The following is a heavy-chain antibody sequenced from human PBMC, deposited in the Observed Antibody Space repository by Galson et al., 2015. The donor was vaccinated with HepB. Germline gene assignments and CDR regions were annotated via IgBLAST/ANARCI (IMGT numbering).Heavy chain of an antibody. J-gene: IGHJ4*02. CDR3: ARDRTRIAVAGTKYNY. CDR2: ISSSSSYT. D-gene: IGHD6-19*01. V-gene: IGHV3-11*06. CDR1: GFTFSDYY. Sequence: SLRLSCAASGFTFSDYYMSWIRQAPGKGLEWVSYISSSSSYTNYADSVKGRFTISRDNAKNSLYLQMNSLRAEDTAVYYCARDRTRIAVAGTKYNYWGQGTLVTVSS.